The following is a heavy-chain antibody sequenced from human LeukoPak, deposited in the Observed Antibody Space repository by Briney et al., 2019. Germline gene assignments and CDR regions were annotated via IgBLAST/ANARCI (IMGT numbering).Heavy chain of an antibody. Sequence: GGSLRLSCATSGFTFSSYGMHWVRQAPGKGLEWAAVIWYDGSNKYYADSVKGRFTISRDNSKNTLYLQMNSLRAEDTAVYYCARGSSSWYGGYYFDYWGQGTLVTVSS. J-gene: IGHJ4*02. D-gene: IGHD6-13*01. CDR3: ARGSSSWYGGYYFDY. CDR2: IWYDGSNK. V-gene: IGHV3-33*08. CDR1: GFTFSSYG.